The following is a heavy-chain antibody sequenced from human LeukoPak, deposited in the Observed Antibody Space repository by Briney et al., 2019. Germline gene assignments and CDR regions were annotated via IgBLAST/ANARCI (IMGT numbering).Heavy chain of an antibody. J-gene: IGHJ4*02. CDR2: IRSKANSYAT. CDR3: TTPSGSYTSIYY. Sequence: PGGSLRLSCAASGFTFSGSAMHWVRQASGKGLEWVGRIRSKANSYATAYAASVKGRFTISRDDSKNTAYLQMNSLKTEDTAVYCCTTPSGSYTSIYYWGQGTLVTVSS. D-gene: IGHD1-26*01. V-gene: IGHV3-73*01. CDR1: GFTFSGSA.